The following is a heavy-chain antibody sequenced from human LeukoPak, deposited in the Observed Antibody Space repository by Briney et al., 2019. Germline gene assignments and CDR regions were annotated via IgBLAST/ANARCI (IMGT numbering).Heavy chain of an antibody. V-gene: IGHV1-69*06. CDR1: GGTFSSYA. J-gene: IGHJ4*02. Sequence: GASVKVSCEASGGTFSSYAISWVRQAPGQGLEWMGGIIPIFGTANYAQKFQGRVTITADKSTSTAYMELSSLRSEDTAVYYCARVKGTTVTTYDYWGQGTLVTVSS. D-gene: IGHD4-17*01. CDR2: IIPIFGTA. CDR3: ARVKGTTVTTYDY.